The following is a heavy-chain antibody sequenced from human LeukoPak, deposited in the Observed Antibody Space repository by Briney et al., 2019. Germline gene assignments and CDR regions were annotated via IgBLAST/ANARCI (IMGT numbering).Heavy chain of an antibody. D-gene: IGHD1-1*01. Sequence: GGSLRLSCVDSGFTFSSSWMTWLRQAPGKGLEWVANINEDGSQKNYVGSVTGRFTISRDNAKSSLYLQMNSLSAEDTAVYYCARDGGWNRFDYWGQGTLVTVSS. J-gene: IGHJ4*02. CDR3: ARDGGWNRFDY. CDR1: GFTFSSSW. CDR2: INEDGSQK. V-gene: IGHV3-7*03.